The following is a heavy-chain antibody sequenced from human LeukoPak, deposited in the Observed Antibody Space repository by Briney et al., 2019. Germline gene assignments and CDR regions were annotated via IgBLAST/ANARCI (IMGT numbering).Heavy chain of an antibody. V-gene: IGHV4-59*01. D-gene: IGHD2/OR15-2a*01. CDR3: VRESRSNGTWSYFDY. J-gene: IGHJ4*02. CDR2: IYYSGST. CDR1: ARSLISYY. Sequence: SETLSLTCTVAARSLISYYWSWIRQPPGKGLEWIGYIYYSGSTNYNPSLKSRVTISEDTSKNQFSLKLSSVTAADTAVYFCVRESRSNGTWSYFDYWGQGTLVTVSS.